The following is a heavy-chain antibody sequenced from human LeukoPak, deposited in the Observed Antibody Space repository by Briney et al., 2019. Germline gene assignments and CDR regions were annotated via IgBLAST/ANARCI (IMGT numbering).Heavy chain of an antibody. D-gene: IGHD6-13*01. CDR3: ARDKSSSWYVSFDY. CDR1: GGSISSYY. J-gene: IGHJ4*02. Sequence: PSETLSLTCTVSGGSISSYYWSWIRQPAGKGLEWIGRIYTSGSTNYNPSLKSRVTMSVDTSKNQFSLKLSSVTAADTAVYYCARDKSSSWYVSFDYWGQGTLVTVSS. CDR2: IYTSGST. V-gene: IGHV4-4*07.